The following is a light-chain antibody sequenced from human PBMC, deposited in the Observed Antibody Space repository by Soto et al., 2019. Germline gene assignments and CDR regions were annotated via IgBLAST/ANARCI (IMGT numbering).Light chain of an antibody. CDR3: QQYGSSVWT. V-gene: IGKV3-20*01. CDR1: LSVTSNF. CDR2: DAS. J-gene: IGKJ1*01. Sequence: EIVLTQSPGTLSLSPGERATLSCRASLSVTSNFIAWYQQKPGQAPRLLLYDASNRATGIPDRFSGSGSGTDFSLTISRLEPEEFAVYYCQQYGSSVWTFRQGTKVEIK.